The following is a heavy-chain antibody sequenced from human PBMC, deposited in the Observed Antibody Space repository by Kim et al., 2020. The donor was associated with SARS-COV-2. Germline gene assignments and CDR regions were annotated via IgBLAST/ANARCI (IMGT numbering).Heavy chain of an antibody. CDR1: GFTFSSYG. CDR2: ISYDGSNK. CDR3: AKDQMGAVAGTYYYYGMDV. J-gene: IGHJ6*02. D-gene: IGHD6-19*01. Sequence: GGSLRLSCAASGFTFSSYGMHWVRQAPGKGLEWVAVISYDGSNKYYADSVKGRFTISRDNSKNTLYLQMNSLRAEDTAVYYCAKDQMGAVAGTYYYYGMDVWGQGTTVTVSS. V-gene: IGHV3-30*18.